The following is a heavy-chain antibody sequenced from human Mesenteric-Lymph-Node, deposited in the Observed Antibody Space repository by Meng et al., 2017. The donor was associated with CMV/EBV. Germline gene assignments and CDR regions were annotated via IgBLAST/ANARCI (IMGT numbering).Heavy chain of an antibody. CDR2: INHSGST. CDR1: GGSFSGYY. J-gene: IGHJ4*02. CDR3: ARGKGKVVVVPEHFDY. V-gene: IGHV4-34*01. Sequence: SETLSLTCAVYGGSFSGYYWSWIRQPPGKGLEWIGEINHSGSTNYNPSLKSRVTISVDTSKNQFSLKLSSVTAADTAVYYCARGKGKVVVVPEHFDYWGQGTLVTVSS. D-gene: IGHD2-2*01.